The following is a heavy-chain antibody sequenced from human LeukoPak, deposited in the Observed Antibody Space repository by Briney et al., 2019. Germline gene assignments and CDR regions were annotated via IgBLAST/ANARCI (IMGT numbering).Heavy chain of an antibody. CDR3: ARGRAAAYYFDS. CDR2: IYNNATT. D-gene: IGHD6-13*01. CDR1: GGSISTFY. V-gene: IGHV4-59*01. Sequence: SETLSLTCTVSGGSISTFYWSWIRQSPGKGLEGIGDIYNNATTNYNPSLKSLVTISVGTSKKQISLKLTSVTSADTAMYYCARGRAAAYYFDSWGQGTQVTISS. J-gene: IGHJ4*02.